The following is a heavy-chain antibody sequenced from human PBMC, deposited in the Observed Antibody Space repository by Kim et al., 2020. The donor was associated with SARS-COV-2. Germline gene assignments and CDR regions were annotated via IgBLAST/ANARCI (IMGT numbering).Heavy chain of an antibody. V-gene: IGHV3-53*04. Sequence: GGSLRLSCAASGFTVSSNYMSWVRQAPGKGLEWVSVIYSGGSTYYADSVKGRFTISRHNSKNTLYLQMNSLRAEDTAVYYCARERHPDVLGYYGMDVWGQGTTVTVSS. CDR3: ARERHPDVLGYYGMDV. D-gene: IGHD6-6*01. CDR1: GFTVSSNY. J-gene: IGHJ6*02. CDR2: IYSGGST.